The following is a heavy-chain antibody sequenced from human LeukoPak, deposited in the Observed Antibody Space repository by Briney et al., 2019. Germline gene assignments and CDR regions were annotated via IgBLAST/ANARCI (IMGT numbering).Heavy chain of an antibody. CDR2: IYSGGST. D-gene: IGHD1-26*01. CDR1: GFTVNSNY. J-gene: IGHJ4*02. Sequence: GGSLRLSCAASGFTVNSNYMSWVRQAPGKGLEWVSVIYSGGSTYDADSVKGRFTISRDNSKNTLYLQMNSLRADDTAVYFCARGFSGSAFDYWGQGTQVTVSS. CDR3: ARGFSGSAFDY. V-gene: IGHV3-53*01.